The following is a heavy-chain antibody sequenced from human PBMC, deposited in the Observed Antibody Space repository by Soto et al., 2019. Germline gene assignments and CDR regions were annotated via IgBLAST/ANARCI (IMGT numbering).Heavy chain of an antibody. CDR2: ISGSGGST. D-gene: IGHD4-17*01. Sequence: PGGSLRLSCAASGFTFSSYAMSWVRQAPGKGLEWVSAISGSGGSTYYADSVKGRFTISRDNSKNALYLQMNSLRAEDTAVYYCAKSKDYGDFNWFDPWGQGTLVTVSS. V-gene: IGHV3-23*01. J-gene: IGHJ5*02. CDR3: AKSKDYGDFNWFDP. CDR1: GFTFSSYA.